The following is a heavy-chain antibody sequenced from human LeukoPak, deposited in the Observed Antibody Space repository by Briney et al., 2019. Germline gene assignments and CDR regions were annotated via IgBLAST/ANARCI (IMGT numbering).Heavy chain of an antibody. CDR2: INSDGSIT. CDR3: TRPLKYSSSWSLEY. Sequence: PGGSLRLSCAASGFIFDNYWMHWVRQTPGEGLVWVSRINSDGSITDYADSVKGRFTISRDNAKNTLYLQMNSLRAEDTAVYYCTRPLKYSSSWSLEYWGQGTPVTVSS. CDR1: GFIFDNYW. D-gene: IGHD6-13*01. V-gene: IGHV3-74*01. J-gene: IGHJ4*02.